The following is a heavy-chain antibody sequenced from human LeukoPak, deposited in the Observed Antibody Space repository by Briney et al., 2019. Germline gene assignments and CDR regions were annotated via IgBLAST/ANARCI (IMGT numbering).Heavy chain of an antibody. Sequence: GASVKVSCKASGGTFSSYAISWVRQAPGQGLEWMGGIIPIFGTANYAQKFQARVTITTDESTSTAYMELSSLRSEDTAVYYCARAHQPYYYDSSGYYHGWGQGTLVTVSS. J-gene: IGHJ4*02. CDR2: IIPIFGTA. D-gene: IGHD3-22*01. V-gene: IGHV1-69*05. CDR1: GGTFSSYA. CDR3: ARAHQPYYYDSSGYYHG.